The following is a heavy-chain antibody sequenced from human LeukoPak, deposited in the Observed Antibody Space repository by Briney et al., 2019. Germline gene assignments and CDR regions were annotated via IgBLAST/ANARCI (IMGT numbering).Heavy chain of an antibody. V-gene: IGHV3-21*01. D-gene: IGHD3-3*01. CDR3: AKAITIFGVVINDAFDI. Sequence: GGSLRLSCAASGFTFSSYGMNWVRQAPGKGLEWVSSISWSSSYICYADSVKGRFTISRDNAKNSLYPQMISLRAEDTAVNYCAKAITIFGVVINDAFDIWGQGTMVTVSS. CDR1: GFTFSSYG. CDR2: ISWSSSYI. J-gene: IGHJ3*02.